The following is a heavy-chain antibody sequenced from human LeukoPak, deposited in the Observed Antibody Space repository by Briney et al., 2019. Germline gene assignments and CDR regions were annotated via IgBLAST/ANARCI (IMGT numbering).Heavy chain of an antibody. J-gene: IGHJ4*02. V-gene: IGHV1-2*02. CDR1: GYSFTDYY. CDR2: INPNGGDT. D-gene: IGHD6-6*01. Sequence: GASVKVSCTASGYSFTDYYIHWVRQAPGQGPEWMGWINPNGGDTNYAWKLQGRVTMTRDTSMGTAYMELSSLRSDDTAVYYCASLRDSSYKFDYWGQGTLVTVSS. CDR3: ASLRDSSYKFDY.